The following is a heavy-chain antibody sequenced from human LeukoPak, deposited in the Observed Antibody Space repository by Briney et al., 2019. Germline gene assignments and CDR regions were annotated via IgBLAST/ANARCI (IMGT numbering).Heavy chain of an antibody. CDR2: ISSSSSTI. Sequence: GGSLRLSCAASGFTFNTYSMNWVRQAPGKGLEWVSYISSSSSTIYYADSVKGRFTISRDNAKNSLYLQMNSLRAEDTALYYCARAYYDILAGPFFPDYWGQGTLVTVSS. CDR3: ARAYYDILAGPFFPDY. D-gene: IGHD3-9*01. V-gene: IGHV3-48*01. J-gene: IGHJ4*02. CDR1: GFTFNTYS.